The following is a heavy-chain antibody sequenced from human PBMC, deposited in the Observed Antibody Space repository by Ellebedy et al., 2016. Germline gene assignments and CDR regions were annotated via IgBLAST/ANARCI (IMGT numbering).Heavy chain of an antibody. CDR3: AKDWDGGSYSPGAFDI. J-gene: IGHJ3*02. CDR2: ISGSGGST. D-gene: IGHD1-26*01. V-gene: IGHV3-23*01. CDR1: GFTFSSYA. Sequence: GGSLRLSXAASGFTFSSYAMSWVRQAPGKGLEWVSAISGSGGSTYYADSVKGRFTISRDNSKNTLYLQMNSLRAEDTAVYYCAKDWDGGSYSPGAFDIWGQGTMVTVSS.